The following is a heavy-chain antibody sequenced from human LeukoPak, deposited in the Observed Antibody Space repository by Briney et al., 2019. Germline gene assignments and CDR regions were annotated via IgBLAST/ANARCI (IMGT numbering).Heavy chain of an antibody. Sequence: PSETLSLTCTVSGGSISSYYWSWIRQTPGKGLAWIGYIYYSGSTNYNPSLKSRVTISVDTSKNQFSLKLSSVTAADTAVYYCARSFRPDYGDLVYYFDYWGQGTLVTVSS. D-gene: IGHD4-17*01. V-gene: IGHV4-59*01. CDR2: IYYSGST. CDR3: ARSFRPDYGDLVYYFDY. CDR1: GGSISSYY. J-gene: IGHJ4*02.